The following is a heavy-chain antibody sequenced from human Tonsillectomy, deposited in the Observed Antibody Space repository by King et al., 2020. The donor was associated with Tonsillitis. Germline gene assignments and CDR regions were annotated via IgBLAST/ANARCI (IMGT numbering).Heavy chain of an antibody. CDR1: GGSFSDYY. Sequence: HVQLQQWGAGLLKPSETLSLTCAVYGGSFSDYYWSWIRQPPGKGLEWIGEGNHSGSTKYNPSLKIPLTLSVDTSMNQFSLKLTSVTAADTALYYCARGQFCSSPNCPYFDYWGQGNLVTVSS. J-gene: IGHJ4*02. D-gene: IGHD2-2*01. V-gene: IGHV4-34*01. CDR2: GNHSGST. CDR3: ARGQFCSSPNCPYFDY.